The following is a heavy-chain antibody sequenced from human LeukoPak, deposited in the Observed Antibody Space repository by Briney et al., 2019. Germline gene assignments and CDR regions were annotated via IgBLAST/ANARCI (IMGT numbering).Heavy chain of an antibody. Sequence: KPSETLSLTCTVSGGSISSSSYYWGWIRQPPGKGLEGIGSIYYSGSTYYNPSLKSRVTISVDTSKNQFSLKLSSGTAADTAVYYCASGGGFHFDYWGQGTLVTVSS. CDR1: GGSISSSSYY. CDR2: IYYSGST. V-gene: IGHV4-39*07. CDR3: ASGGGFHFDY. D-gene: IGHD2-15*01. J-gene: IGHJ4*02.